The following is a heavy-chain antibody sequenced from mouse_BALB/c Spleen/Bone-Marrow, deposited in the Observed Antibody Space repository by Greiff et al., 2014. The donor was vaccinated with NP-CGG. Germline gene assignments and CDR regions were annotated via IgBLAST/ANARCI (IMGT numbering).Heavy chain of an antibody. D-gene: IGHD4-1*01. CDR1: GYTFSSYW. J-gene: IGHJ3*01. CDR2: ILPGSGST. CDR3: ARDWDPFAY. V-gene: IGHV1-9*01. Sequence: QVQLQQSGAELMKPGASVKISCKATGYTFSSYWIEWVKQRPGHGLEWIGEILPGSGSTNYNEKFRGKATFTADTSSNTAYMQLSSLTSEDSAVYYCARDWDPFAYWGQGTLVTVSA.